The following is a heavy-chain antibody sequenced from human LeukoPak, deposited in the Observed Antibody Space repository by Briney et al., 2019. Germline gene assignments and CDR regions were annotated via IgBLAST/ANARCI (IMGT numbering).Heavy chain of an antibody. Sequence: SETLSLTCAVYGGSFSGYYWSWIRQPPGKGLEWIGEINHSGSTNYNPSLKSRVTISVDASKNQFSLKLSSVTAADTAVYYCARTGLRLRGWFDSWGQGTLVTVSS. D-gene: IGHD4-17*01. CDR2: INHSGST. V-gene: IGHV4-34*01. CDR1: GGSFSGYY. J-gene: IGHJ5*01. CDR3: ARTGLRLRGWFDS.